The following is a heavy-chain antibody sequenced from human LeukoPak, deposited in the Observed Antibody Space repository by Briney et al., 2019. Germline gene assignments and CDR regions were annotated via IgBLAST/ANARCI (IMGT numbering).Heavy chain of an antibody. CDR3: ARVVAPRGAAAFPFDY. CDR1: GFTFSSYS. Sequence: GGSLRLSCAASGFTFSSYSMNWVRQAPGKGLEWVSSISSSSSYIYYADSVKGRFTISRDNAKNSLYLQMNSLRAEDTAVYYCARVVAPRGAAAFPFDYWGQGTLVTVSS. CDR2: ISSSSSYI. V-gene: IGHV3-21*01. J-gene: IGHJ4*02. D-gene: IGHD6-13*01.